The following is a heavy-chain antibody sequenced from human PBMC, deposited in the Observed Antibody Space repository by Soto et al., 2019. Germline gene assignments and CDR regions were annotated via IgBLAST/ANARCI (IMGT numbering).Heavy chain of an antibody. D-gene: IGHD4-4*01. CDR2: ISGSGGST. J-gene: IGHJ6*02. Sequence: GGSLRLSCAASGFTFSSYGMTWVRQAPGKGLEWVSAISGSGGSTYYADSVKGRLTISRDNSKNTLYLQMNSLRAEDTAVYYCASSDSNDYYYYGMDVWGQGTTVTVSS. CDR3: ASSDSNDYYYYGMDV. CDR1: GFTFSSYG. V-gene: IGHV3-23*01.